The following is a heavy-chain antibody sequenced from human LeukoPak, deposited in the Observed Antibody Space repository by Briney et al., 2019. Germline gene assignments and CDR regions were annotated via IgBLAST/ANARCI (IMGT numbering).Heavy chain of an antibody. J-gene: IGHJ5*02. CDR1: GGTFSSYA. V-gene: IGHV1-69*13. CDR3: ARGISGYSSGWGFDP. D-gene: IGHD6-19*01. CDR2: IIPIFGTA. Sequence: ASVKVSCKASGGTFSSYAISWVRQAPGQGLEWMGGIIPIFGTANYAQKFQGRVTITADESTSTAYMELSSLRSEDTAVYYCARGISGYSSGWGFDPWGQGTLVAVSS.